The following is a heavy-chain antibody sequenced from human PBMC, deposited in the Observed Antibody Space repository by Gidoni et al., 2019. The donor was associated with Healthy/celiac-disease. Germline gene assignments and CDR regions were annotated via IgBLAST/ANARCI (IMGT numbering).Heavy chain of an antibody. CDR1: GGSISSGGYY. CDR3: ARDRYCSSTSCYMNYYYGMDV. J-gene: IGHJ6*02. V-gene: IGHV4-31*03. D-gene: IGHD2-2*02. Sequence: QVPLQESGPGLVKPSQTLSLTCTVSGGSISSGGYYWSWIRQHPGKGLEWIGYISYSGRTHYNPSLKSRVTISVDTSKNQFSLKLSSVTAADTAVYYCARDRYCSSTSCYMNYYYGMDVWGQGTTVTVSS. CDR2: ISYSGRT.